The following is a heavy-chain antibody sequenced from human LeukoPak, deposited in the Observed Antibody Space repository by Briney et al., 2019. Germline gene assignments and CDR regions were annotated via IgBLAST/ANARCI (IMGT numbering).Heavy chain of an antibody. D-gene: IGHD4-17*01. Sequence: PSQTLSLTCTVSSDSISSGDYYWSWIRQPAGKGLEFIGYINKNGGTYYNPPLKSRVSISIDTSKNQFSLKLTSVTAADTAVYFCAREHKSYGGYPYYFGSWGQGTLVTVSS. CDR3: AREHKSYGGYPYYFGS. J-gene: IGHJ4*02. V-gene: IGHV4-30-4*01. CDR2: INKNGGT. CDR1: SDSISSGDYY.